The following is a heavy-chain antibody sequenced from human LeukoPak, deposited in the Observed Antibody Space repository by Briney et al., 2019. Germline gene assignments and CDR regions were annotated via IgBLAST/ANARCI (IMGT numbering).Heavy chain of an antibody. D-gene: IGHD4-17*01. V-gene: IGHV3-7*01. CDR3: ARDYGDYYFDY. CDR2: IKQDGSEK. Sequence: GGSLRLSCAASGFTFSSYWMSWVRQAPGKGLEWVANIKQDGSEKYYVASVKGRFTISRDNAKNSLYLQMNSLRAEDTAVYYCARDYGDYYFDYWGQGTLVTVSS. CDR1: GFTFSSYW. J-gene: IGHJ4*02.